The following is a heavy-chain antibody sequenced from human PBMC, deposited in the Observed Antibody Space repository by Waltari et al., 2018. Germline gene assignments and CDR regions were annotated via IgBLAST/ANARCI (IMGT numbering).Heavy chain of an antibody. CDR2: IYYSGST. D-gene: IGHD3-3*01. CDR3: ARDGSPVLRFLEWLRYFDL. Sequence: QLQLQESGPGLVKPSETLSLTCTVSGGSISSSSYYWGWIRQPPGKGLEWIGSIYYSGSTYYNPSLKSRVTISVDTSKNQFSLKLSSVTAADTAVYYCARDGSPVLRFLEWLRYFDLWGRGTLVTVSS. V-gene: IGHV4-39*07. J-gene: IGHJ2*01. CDR1: GGSISSSSYY.